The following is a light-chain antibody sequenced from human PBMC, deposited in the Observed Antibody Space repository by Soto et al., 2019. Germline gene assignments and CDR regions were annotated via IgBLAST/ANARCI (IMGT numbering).Light chain of an antibody. CDR2: WAS. CDR3: QQYYSTPLT. V-gene: IGKV4-1*01. CDR1: QSVLYTSNNKNY. J-gene: IGKJ4*01. Sequence: DIVMTQSPDSLAVSLGERATINCKSSQSVLYTSNNKNYLAWYQQKPGQPPKLLIYWASTRESGVPDRFSGSGSGTDFTFTISSLQAEDVAVYSCQQYYSTPLTFGGGTKVEIK.